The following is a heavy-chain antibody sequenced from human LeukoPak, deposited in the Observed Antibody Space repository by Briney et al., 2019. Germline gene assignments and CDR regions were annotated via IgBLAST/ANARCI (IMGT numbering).Heavy chain of an antibody. CDR3: ARAKSGSYYGYYYYMDV. Sequence: ASVKVSCKASGYTFTSYGISWVRQAPGQGLEWMGWISAYNGNTNYAQKLQGRVTMTTDTSTSTAYMELRSLRSDDTAVYYCARAKSGSYYGYYYYMDVWGKGTTVTVSS. V-gene: IGHV1-18*01. J-gene: IGHJ6*03. CDR2: ISAYNGNT. CDR1: GYTFTSYG. D-gene: IGHD3-10*01.